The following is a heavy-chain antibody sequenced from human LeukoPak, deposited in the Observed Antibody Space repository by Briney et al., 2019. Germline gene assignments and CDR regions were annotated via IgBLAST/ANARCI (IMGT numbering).Heavy chain of an antibody. Sequence: SETLSLTCTVSGGSISSGGYYWSWIRQHPGKGLEWIGYIYYSGSTYYNPSLKSRVTISVDTSKNQFSLKLSSVTAADTAVYYCARVEYSSSLYYYYYGMDAWGQGTTVTVSS. CDR3: ARVEYSSSLYYYYYGMDA. CDR1: GGSISSGGYY. J-gene: IGHJ6*02. D-gene: IGHD6-6*01. V-gene: IGHV4-31*03. CDR2: IYYSGST.